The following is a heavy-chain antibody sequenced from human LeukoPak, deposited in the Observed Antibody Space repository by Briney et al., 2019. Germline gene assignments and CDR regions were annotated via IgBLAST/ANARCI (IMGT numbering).Heavy chain of an antibody. D-gene: IGHD3-3*01. CDR3: ARVGFWSGSYTGYFDY. CDR2: MYYSGTT. Sequence: PSETLSLTCTVSRGSLIGYYWTWIRQPPRKGLQWIGHMYYSGTTKYNPSLPSRVTTSMDTSKNQFSLKVNSVTAADTAVYYCARVGFWSGSYTGYFDYWGQGALVTVSS. V-gene: IGHV4-59*12. J-gene: IGHJ4*02. CDR1: RGSLIGYY.